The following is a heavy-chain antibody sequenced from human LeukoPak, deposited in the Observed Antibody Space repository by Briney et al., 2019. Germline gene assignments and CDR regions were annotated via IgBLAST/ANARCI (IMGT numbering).Heavy chain of an antibody. V-gene: IGHV3-33*08. CDR3: ARAQDYDSSGYVDGFDI. J-gene: IGHJ3*02. Sequence: GGSLRLSCVASGFTFSSYAMNWVRQAPGKGLEWVAVIWYDGSKKYYADSVKGRFTISRDNSKNTLYLQMNSLRAEDTAVYYCARAQDYDSSGYVDGFDIWGQGTMVTVSS. CDR2: IWYDGSKK. D-gene: IGHD3-22*01. CDR1: GFTFSSYA.